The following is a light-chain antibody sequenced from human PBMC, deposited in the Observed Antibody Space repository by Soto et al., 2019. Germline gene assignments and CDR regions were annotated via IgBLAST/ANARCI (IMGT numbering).Light chain of an antibody. CDR2: GAS. CDR3: QQYGNSPRT. V-gene: IGKV3-20*01. CDR1: QSVDSNS. Sequence: EIVLTQSPGTLSLSPGERATLSCRASQSVDSNSLAWYQHKPGQAPRVVIYGASNRATGIPVRFTGSGSGTDFTLTINRLGAADSAMYYCQQYGNSPRTFGQGTKVEIK. J-gene: IGKJ1*01.